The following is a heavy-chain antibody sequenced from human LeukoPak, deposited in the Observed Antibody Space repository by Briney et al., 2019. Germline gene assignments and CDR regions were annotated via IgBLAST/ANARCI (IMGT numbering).Heavy chain of an antibody. CDR3: ARDSNYYDTSGYDY. V-gene: IGHV1-18*01. CDR1: GGTFSNYS. D-gene: IGHD3-22*01. Sequence: ASVKVSCKASGGTFSNYSVSWVRQAPGQGLEWMGWISTYNGNTNYAQKVQGRVTMTTDTSTSTAYMELRSLGSDDTAVYYCARDSNYYDTSGYDYSGQGTLVTVSS. CDR2: ISTYNGNT. J-gene: IGHJ4*02.